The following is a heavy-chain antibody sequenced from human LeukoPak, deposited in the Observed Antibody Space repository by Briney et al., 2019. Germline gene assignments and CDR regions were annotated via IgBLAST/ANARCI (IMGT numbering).Heavy chain of an antibody. CDR2: IRSNGGST. V-gene: IGHV3-64D*06. CDR1: GFTFSSYG. J-gene: IGHJ4*02. D-gene: IGHD2-2*01. CDR3: VNGAGYCSSTSCPPPYYFDY. Sequence: QAGGSLRLSCSASGFTFSSYGIHWVRQAPGKGLEYMSAIRSNGGSTYYADSVKGRFTISRDNSKNTLYLQMNSLRAEDTAVYYCVNGAGYCSSTSCPPPYYFDYWGQGTLVTVSS.